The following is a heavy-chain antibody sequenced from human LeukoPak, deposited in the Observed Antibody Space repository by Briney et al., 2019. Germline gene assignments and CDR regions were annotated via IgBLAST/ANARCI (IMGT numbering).Heavy chain of an antibody. J-gene: IGHJ4*02. CDR2: IWYDGSKK. CDR3: ARGTPPYDYGDY. V-gene: IGHV3-33*01. Sequence: PGRSLRLSCAAPGFIFSSYGMHWVRQAPGKGLEWVAVIWYDGSKKHHADSVKGRFTISRDNSKNTLYLQMNSLRAEDTAVYYCARGTPPYDYGDYWGQGTLVTVSS. D-gene: IGHD2-2*01. CDR1: GFIFSSYG.